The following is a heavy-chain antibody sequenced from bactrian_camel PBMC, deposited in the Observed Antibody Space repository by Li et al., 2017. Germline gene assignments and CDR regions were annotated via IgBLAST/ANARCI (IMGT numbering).Heavy chain of an antibody. Sequence: HVQLVESGGGSVQAGGSLRLSCAASGPVNCMGWFRQEPGKEREGVAAIDADGTTTYADSVKGRFTISLTNDKNTLYLQMNSLKLEDTAAYYCAAGRYSGGYYITPPEGRTYEYKYWGQGTQVTVS. CDR2: IDADGTT. V-gene: IGHV3S53*01. D-gene: IGHD2*01. CDR1: GPVNC. J-gene: IGHJ4*01. CDR3: AAGRYSGGYYITPPEGRTYEYKY.